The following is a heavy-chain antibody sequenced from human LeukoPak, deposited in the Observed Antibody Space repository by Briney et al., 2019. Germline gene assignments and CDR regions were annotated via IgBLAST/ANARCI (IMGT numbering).Heavy chain of an antibody. CDR1: GFTFSSYS. J-gene: IGHJ4*02. V-gene: IGHV3-48*01. D-gene: IGHD6-19*01. Sequence: GGSLRLSCAASGFTFSSYSMNWVRQAPGKGLEWVSYISSSSSTIYYADSVKGRFTISRDNAKNSLYLQMDSLRAEDTAVYCCARDLGQWLRSFDHWGQGTLVTVSS. CDR3: ARDLGQWLRSFDH. CDR2: ISSSSSTI.